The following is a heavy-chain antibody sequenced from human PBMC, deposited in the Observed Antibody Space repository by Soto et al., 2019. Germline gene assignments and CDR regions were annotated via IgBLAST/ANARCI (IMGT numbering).Heavy chain of an antibody. V-gene: IGHV4-39*01. J-gene: IGHJ5*02. CDR2: IYYSGST. CDR1: DGSVTSSSYF. CDR3: ARSLRGSYYDSGGHFDA. D-gene: IGHD3-22*01. Sequence: KTSETLSLTCTVSDGSVTSSSYFWGWVRQPPGKGLEWMGSIYYSGSTYYNPSLKGRVTISIDTPKNQFSLKLSSVTAADTAVYYCARSLRGSYYDSGGHFDAWGQGTLVTVSS.